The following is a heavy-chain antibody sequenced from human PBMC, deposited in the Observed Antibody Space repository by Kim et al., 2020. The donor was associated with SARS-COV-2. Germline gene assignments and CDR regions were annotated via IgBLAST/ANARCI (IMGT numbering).Heavy chain of an antibody. Sequence: SETLSLTCGVNDGSFNYYYWNGIRQSPGKGLEWIGEINHSGSTNYNPSLKSRLTISVDASKKQISLKLTSVTAADTAVYYCAGPPLRGASRWYFDLWGRGTLVSVSS. CDR1: DGSFNYYY. V-gene: IGHV4-34*01. CDR2: INHSGST. J-gene: IGHJ2*01. CDR3: AGPPLRGASRWYFDL.